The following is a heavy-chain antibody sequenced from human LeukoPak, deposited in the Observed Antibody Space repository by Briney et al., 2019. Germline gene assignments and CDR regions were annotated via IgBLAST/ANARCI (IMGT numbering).Heavy chain of an antibody. V-gene: IGHV3-53*01. CDR3: ARDWGYCSSTSCHVFDY. Sequence: PGGSLRLSCAVSGFTVSSNYMSWVRQAPGKGLEWVSVIYDGGSTDYAESVKGRFTISRDNSTNTLYLQMNSLRAEDTAVYYCARDWGYCSSTSCHVFDYWGQGTLVTVSS. D-gene: IGHD2-2*01. J-gene: IGHJ4*02. CDR1: GFTVSSNY. CDR2: IYDGGST.